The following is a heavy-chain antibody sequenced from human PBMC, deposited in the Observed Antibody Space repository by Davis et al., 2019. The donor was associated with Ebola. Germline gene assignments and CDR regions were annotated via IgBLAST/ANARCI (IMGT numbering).Heavy chain of an antibody. CDR1: GGTFSSYA. V-gene: IGHV1-69*13. Sequence: SVKVSCKASGGTFSSYAISWVRQAPGQGLEWMGGIIPIFGTANYAQKFQGRVTITADESTSTAYMELSSLRSEDTAVYYCARDLWYCSSTSCSYYYYYGMDVWGQGTTVTVSS. CDR2: IIPIFGTA. D-gene: IGHD2-2*01. J-gene: IGHJ6*02. CDR3: ARDLWYCSSTSCSYYYYYGMDV.